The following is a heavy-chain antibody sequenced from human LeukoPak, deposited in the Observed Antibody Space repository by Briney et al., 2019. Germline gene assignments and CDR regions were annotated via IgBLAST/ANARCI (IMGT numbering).Heavy chain of an antibody. CDR1: GFTFSSYS. Sequence: GGSLRLSCAASGFTFSSYSMNWVRQAPGKGLEWVSYISSSSSTIYYADPVKGRFTISRDNAKNSLYPQMNSLRAEDTAVYYCASIDYWGQGTLVTVSS. J-gene: IGHJ4*02. CDR2: ISSSSSTI. CDR3: ASIDY. V-gene: IGHV3-48*01.